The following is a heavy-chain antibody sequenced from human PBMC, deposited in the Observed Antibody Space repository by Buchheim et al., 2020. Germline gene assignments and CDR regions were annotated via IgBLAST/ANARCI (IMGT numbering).Heavy chain of an antibody. D-gene: IGHD3-10*01. Sequence: QVQLVESGGGVVQPGRSLRLSCAASGFTFSSYGMHWVRQAPGKGLEWVAVISYDGSNKYYADSVKGRFTISRDNSKNTLYLQMNSLRAEDTAVYYCARESGRSYYYGMDVWGQGTT. J-gene: IGHJ6*02. V-gene: IGHV3-30*03. CDR3: ARESGRSYYYGMDV. CDR2: ISYDGSNK. CDR1: GFTFSSYG.